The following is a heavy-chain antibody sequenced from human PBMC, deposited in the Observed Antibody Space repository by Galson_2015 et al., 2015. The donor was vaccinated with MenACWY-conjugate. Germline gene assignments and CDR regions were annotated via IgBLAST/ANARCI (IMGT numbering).Heavy chain of an antibody. CDR1: GFTFSSYG. J-gene: IGHJ4*02. V-gene: IGHV3-33*01. Sequence: SLRLSCAPSGFTFSSYGFHWVRQAPGNGLEWVAIISYDGSKKYYRDSVKGRFTIFRDDSKDTLYLQMNSLRAEDTAVYYCARDLGCFGSGYSYFDYWGLGTLVTVSS. CDR3: ARDLGCFGSGYSYFDY. CDR2: ISYDGSKK. D-gene: IGHD3-22*01.